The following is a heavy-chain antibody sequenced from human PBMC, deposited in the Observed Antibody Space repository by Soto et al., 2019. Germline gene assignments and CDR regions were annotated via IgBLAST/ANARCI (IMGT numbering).Heavy chain of an antibody. CDR1: GFTFSSYS. J-gene: IGHJ5*02. CDR3: ARDRLRLVVVAAPQFDP. D-gene: IGHD2-15*01. Sequence: GGSLRLSCAASGFTFSSYSMNWVRQAPGKGLEWVSSISSSSSYIYYADSVKGRFTISRDNAKNSLYLQMNSLGAEDTAVYYCARDRLRLVVVAAPQFDPWGQGTLVTVSS. V-gene: IGHV3-21*01. CDR2: ISSSSSYI.